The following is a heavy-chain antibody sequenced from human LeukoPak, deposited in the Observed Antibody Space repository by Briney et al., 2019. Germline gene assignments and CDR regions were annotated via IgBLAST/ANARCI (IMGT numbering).Heavy chain of an antibody. CDR3: ATVGPQGLPMIVVVPLPDY. V-gene: IGHV3-30*03. Sequence: GGSLRLSCAASGFAFSSHGMHWVRQAPGKGLEWVAVISYDGGNKYYGDSVKGRFTISRDNFKNTLYLQMNSLRAEDTAVYYCATVGPQGLPMIVVVPLPDYWGQGTLVTVSS. CDR2: ISYDGGNK. D-gene: IGHD3-22*01. CDR1: GFAFSSHG. J-gene: IGHJ4*02.